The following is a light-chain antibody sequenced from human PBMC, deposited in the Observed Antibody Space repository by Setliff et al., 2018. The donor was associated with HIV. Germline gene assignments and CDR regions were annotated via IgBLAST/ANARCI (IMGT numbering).Light chain of an antibody. CDR2: RND. V-gene: IGLV1-47*01. CDR1: SSNIGTNY. Sequence: QSVLAQPPSASGTPGQGVTISCSGSSSNIGTNYVYWYQHLPGTAPKLLIYRNDQRPSGVPDRFSGSKSGSSGSLAISGLQSEDEADYYCAVWDNGLKGYVFGTGTKVTVL. J-gene: IGLJ1*01. CDR3: AVWDNGLKGYV.